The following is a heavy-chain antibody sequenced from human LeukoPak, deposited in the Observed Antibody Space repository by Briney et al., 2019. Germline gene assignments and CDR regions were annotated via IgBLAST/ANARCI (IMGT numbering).Heavy chain of an antibody. CDR2: IKSKANNYAT. Sequence: GGSLRLSCSASGFAFSCSALHWVRQAAGKGLDWVGRIKSKANNYATAYAASVKRRFTGSREDAKDTAYLQIKRLKTEDKEVYYCPRSESGMDVWGRGHTVTVSS. J-gene: IGHJ6*04. V-gene: IGHV3-73*01. CDR1: GFAFSCSA. D-gene: IGHD1-14*01. CDR3: PRSESGMDV.